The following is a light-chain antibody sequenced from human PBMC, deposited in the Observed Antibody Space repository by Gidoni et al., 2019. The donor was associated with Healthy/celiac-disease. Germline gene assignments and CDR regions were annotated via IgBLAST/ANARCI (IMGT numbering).Light chain of an antibody. CDR1: KLGDKY. CDR2: QDS. CDR3: QAWDSGVV. J-gene: IGLJ2*01. Sequence: SYELTQPHSVSVSPGQTASITCSGDKLGDKYACWYQQKTGKSPVLVIYQDSKRPSGIPERFSGSNSGNTATLTISGTQAMDEADYYCQAWDSGVVFGGGTKLTVL. V-gene: IGLV3-1*01.